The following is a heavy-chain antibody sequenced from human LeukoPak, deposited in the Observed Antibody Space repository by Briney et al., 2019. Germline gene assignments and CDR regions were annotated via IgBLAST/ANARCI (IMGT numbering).Heavy chain of an antibody. CDR1: GGSISSGGYS. D-gene: IGHD3-10*01. CDR3: ARANGRITMVRGVIIPYYYGMDV. CDR2: IYHSGST. J-gene: IGHJ6*02. Sequence: SETLSLTCAVSGGSISSGGYSWSWIRQPPGKGLEWIGYIYHSGSTYYNPSLKSRVTISVDRSKNQFSLKLSSVTAADTAVYYCARANGRITMVRGVIIPYYYGMDVWGQGTMVTVSS. V-gene: IGHV4-30-2*01.